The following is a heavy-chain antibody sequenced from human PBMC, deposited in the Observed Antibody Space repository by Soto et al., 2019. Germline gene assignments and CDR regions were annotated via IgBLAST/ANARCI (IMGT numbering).Heavy chain of an antibody. D-gene: IGHD6-19*01. Sequence: SETLSLTCTVSGGSISSSSYYWGWIRQPPGKGLEWIGSIYYSGSTYYNPSLKSRVTISVDTSKNQFSLKLSSVTAADTAVYYCARLGIAVAGTGNVWGQGTTVTVSS. CDR3: ARLGIAVAGTGNV. CDR2: IYYSGST. V-gene: IGHV4-39*01. CDR1: GGSISSSSYY. J-gene: IGHJ6*02.